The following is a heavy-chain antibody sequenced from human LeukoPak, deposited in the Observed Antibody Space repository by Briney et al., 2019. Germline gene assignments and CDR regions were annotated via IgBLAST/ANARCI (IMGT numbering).Heavy chain of an antibody. V-gene: IGHV4-39*01. CDR1: GGSFSGYY. CDR3: ARQGEQQLTPNWFDP. D-gene: IGHD6-13*01. J-gene: IGHJ5*02. Sequence: SGTLSLTCTVCGGSFSGYYWRYIRQPPGKGLEWIGSIYYSGSTYYNPSLKSRVTISVDTSKNQFSLKLSSVTAADTAVYYCARQGEQQLTPNWFDPWGQGTLVTVSS. CDR2: IYYSGST.